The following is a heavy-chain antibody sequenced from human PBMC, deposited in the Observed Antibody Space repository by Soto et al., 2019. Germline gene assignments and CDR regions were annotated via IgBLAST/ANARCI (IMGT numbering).Heavy chain of an antibody. Sequence: ASVKVSCKASGYSFTGLDINWVRQTTGQGLEWMGWMEPSSGRTGYAQKFQGRVTMTRDTSINTAYMELSSLTSDDTASYYCARGVTAGVDYWGQGTRVTVSS. V-gene: IGHV1-8*01. D-gene: IGHD1-26*01. CDR3: ARGVTAGVDY. CDR2: MEPSSGRT. CDR1: GYSFTGLD. J-gene: IGHJ4*02.